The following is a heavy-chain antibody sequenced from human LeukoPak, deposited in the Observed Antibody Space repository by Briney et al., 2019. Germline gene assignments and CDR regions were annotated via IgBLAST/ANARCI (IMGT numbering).Heavy chain of an antibody. V-gene: IGHV1-69*13. CDR2: IIPIFGTA. CDR1: GGTFSSYA. Sequence: SVKVSCKASGGTFSSYAISWVRQAPGQGLEWMGGIIPIFGTANYAQKFQGRVTITADESTSTAYMELSSLRSEDTAVYYRASIRGYSGYDNYFDYWGQGTLVTVSS. J-gene: IGHJ4*02. CDR3: ASIRGYSGYDNYFDY. D-gene: IGHD5-12*01.